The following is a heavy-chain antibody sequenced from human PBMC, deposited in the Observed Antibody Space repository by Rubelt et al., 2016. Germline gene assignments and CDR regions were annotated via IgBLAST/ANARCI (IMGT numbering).Heavy chain of an antibody. CDR2: ISAYNGNT. Sequence: QVQLVQSGAEVKKPGASVKVSCKASGYTFTSYGISWVRQAPGQGLEWMGWISAYNGNTNYAQKLQGRVTRTTGTSTSTAYMERRSLRSDDTAVYYCARDRGGYYFDYWGQGTLVTVSS. J-gene: IGHJ4*02. CDR1: GYTFTSYG. CDR3: ARDRGGYYFDY. V-gene: IGHV1-18*01. D-gene: IGHD2-15*01.